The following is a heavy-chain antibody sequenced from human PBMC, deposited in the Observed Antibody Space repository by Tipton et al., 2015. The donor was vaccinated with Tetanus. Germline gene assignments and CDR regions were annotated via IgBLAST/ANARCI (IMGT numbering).Heavy chain of an antibody. D-gene: IGHD6-6*01. CDR1: GFTVSSNY. V-gene: IGHV3-53*01. CDR2: IYSGGST. CDR3: ARERDEYSLNWFDP. J-gene: IGHJ5*02. Sequence: QLVQSGGGLIQPGGSLRLSCAASGFTVSSNYMSWVRQAPGKGLEWVSVIYSGGSTYYADYVKGRFTISRENSQNTLYLQMNSLRAEDTAVYYCARERDEYSLNWFDPWGQGTLVTVSS.